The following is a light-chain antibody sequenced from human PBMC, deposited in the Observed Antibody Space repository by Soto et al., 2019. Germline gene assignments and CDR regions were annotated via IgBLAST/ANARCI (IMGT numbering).Light chain of an antibody. V-gene: IGLV8-61*01. Sequence: QTVVTQEPSFSXXPGGTVTLTCGLSSGSVSTSYYPSWYQQTPGQAPRTLIYSTNTRSSGVPDRFSGSILGNKAALTITGAQADDESDYYCVLYMGSGSWVFGGGTKLTVL. J-gene: IGLJ3*02. CDR1: SGSVSTSYY. CDR2: STN. CDR3: VLYMGSGSWV.